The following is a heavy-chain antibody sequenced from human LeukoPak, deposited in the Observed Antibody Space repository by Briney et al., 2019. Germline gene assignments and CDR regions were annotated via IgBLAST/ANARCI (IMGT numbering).Heavy chain of an antibody. CDR2: ISAYNGNT. J-gene: IGHJ4*02. Sequence: ASVKVSCKASGGTFSSYAISWVRQAPGQGLEWMGWISAYNGNTNYAQKLQGRVTMTTDTSTSTAYMELRSLRSDDTAVYYCARDRRFGELSLDYWGQGTLVTVSS. V-gene: IGHV1-18*01. CDR3: ARDRRFGELSLDY. D-gene: IGHD3-10*01. CDR1: GGTFSSYA.